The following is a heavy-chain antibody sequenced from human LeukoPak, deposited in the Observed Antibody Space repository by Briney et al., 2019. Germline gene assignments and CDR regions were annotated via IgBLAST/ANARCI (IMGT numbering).Heavy chain of an antibody. CDR3: AKAGVRYFDSSGLYAFDF. D-gene: IGHD3-22*01. Sequence: SETLSLTCAVSGGSISSTSYYWAWIRQPTGKGREGFGTLDYRGSTYHNPSLKSRVTLSVDTSRNQSSLRLSSVDVAETAVDYSAKAGVRYFDSSGLYAFDFWGQGTTVTVSS. J-gene: IGHJ3*01. V-gene: IGHV4-39*07. CDR2: LDYRGST. CDR1: GGSISSTSYY.